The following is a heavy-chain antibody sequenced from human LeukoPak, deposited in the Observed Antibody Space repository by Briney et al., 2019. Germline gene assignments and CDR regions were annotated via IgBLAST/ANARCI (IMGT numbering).Heavy chain of an antibody. J-gene: IGHJ4*02. CDR1: GGSFSVYY. Sequence: SETLSLTCAVYGGSFSVYYWSWIRQPPGKGLEWIGEINHSVSTNYNASLKRRVTISVDTSKNQFSLKLSSVTAADTAVYYCARGFYYLDYWGQGTLVTVSS. CDR2: INHSVST. V-gene: IGHV4-34*01. CDR3: ARGFYYLDY.